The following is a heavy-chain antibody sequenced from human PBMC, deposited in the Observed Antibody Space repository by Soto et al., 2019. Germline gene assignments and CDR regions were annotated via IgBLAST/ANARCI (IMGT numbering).Heavy chain of an antibody. CDR2: IGPESGAT. Sequence: ASVKVSFKASGYTFTGHYIHWVRQAPEQGPEWMGEIGPESGATRYAEKFQGRATMTLDTSITTVYMELKNLGPDDTAVYYCGRGRSGQIVVFYWGQGTPVTVSS. CDR3: GRGRSGQIVVFY. CDR1: GYTFTGHY. J-gene: IGHJ4*02. D-gene: IGHD1-26*01. V-gene: IGHV1-2*02.